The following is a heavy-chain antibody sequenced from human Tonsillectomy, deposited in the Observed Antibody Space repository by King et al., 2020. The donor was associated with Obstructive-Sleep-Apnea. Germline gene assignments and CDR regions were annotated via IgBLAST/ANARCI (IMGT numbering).Heavy chain of an antibody. CDR3: ARDRESFFDY. CDR1: GGSISSRSYY. V-gene: IGHV4-39*02. CDR2: IYYSGST. D-gene: IGHD5-24*01. Sequence: LQLQESGPGLVKPSETLSLTCTVSGGSISSRSYYWGWIRQPPGKGLEWIGSIYYSGSTYYNPSLKSRVTISVDPSKNPYPLKLSPVTAADTAVYYCARDRESFFDYWGQGTLVTVSS. J-gene: IGHJ4*02.